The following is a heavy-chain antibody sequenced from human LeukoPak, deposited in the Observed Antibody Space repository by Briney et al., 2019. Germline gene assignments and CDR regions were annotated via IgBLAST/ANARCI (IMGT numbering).Heavy chain of an antibody. J-gene: IGHJ5*01. D-gene: IGHD5-18*01. V-gene: IGHV4-59*01. CDR3: ARVADTALVRRSLFDS. Sequence: PSETLSLTCAVSGVSISGFYWNWIRQPPGKGLEWVGYIYYSGSTNYNPSLKSRVTISVDTSKNQFSLKLSSLTAADTAVYYCARVADTALVRRSLFDSWGQGTLVTVSS. CDR2: IYYSGST. CDR1: GVSISGFY.